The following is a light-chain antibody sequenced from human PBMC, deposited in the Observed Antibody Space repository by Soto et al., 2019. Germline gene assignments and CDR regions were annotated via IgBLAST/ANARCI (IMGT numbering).Light chain of an antibody. J-gene: IGKJ3*01. Sequence: EIVLTQSAAPLSLSPAEIATLACRASQIVSSDLAWYQQKPGQAPRLLIYDASNRATGIPARFSGSGSGTDFTLTIRSLEPEDFAVYYCQQRSNWPPFTFGPGTKGDIK. CDR1: QIVSSD. V-gene: IGKV3-11*01. CDR2: DAS. CDR3: QQRSNWPPFT.